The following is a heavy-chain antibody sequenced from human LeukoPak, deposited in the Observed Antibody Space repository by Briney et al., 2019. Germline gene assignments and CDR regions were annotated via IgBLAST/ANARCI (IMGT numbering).Heavy chain of an antibody. CDR3: ASTFANYDILTGYYGDLDY. Sequence: GGSLRLSCAASGFTFSSYAMSWVRQAPGKGLEWVSAISGSGGSTYYADSVKGRFTISRDNSKNTLYLQMNSLRAEDTAVYYCASTFANYDILTGYYGDLDYWGQGTLVTVSS. CDR2: ISGSGGST. V-gene: IGHV3-23*01. CDR1: GFTFSSYA. J-gene: IGHJ4*02. D-gene: IGHD3-9*01.